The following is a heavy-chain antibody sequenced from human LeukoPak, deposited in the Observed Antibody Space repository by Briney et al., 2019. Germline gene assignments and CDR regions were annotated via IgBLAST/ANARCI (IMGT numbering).Heavy chain of an antibody. CDR1: GGSISSYY. J-gene: IGHJ4*02. Sequence: SETLSLTCTVSGGSISSYYWSWIRQPPGKGLEWIGYLYYSGSTNYNPSLKSRVTISVDTSKNQFSLKLSSVTAADTAVYYCARGDVVTAIQRGNYFDYWGQGTLVTVSS. D-gene: IGHD2-21*02. V-gene: IGHV4-59*01. CDR3: ARGDVVTAIQRGNYFDY. CDR2: LYYSGST.